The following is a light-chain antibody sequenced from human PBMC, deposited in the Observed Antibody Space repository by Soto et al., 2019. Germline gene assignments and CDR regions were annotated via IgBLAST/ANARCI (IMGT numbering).Light chain of an antibody. CDR2: AAS. V-gene: IGKV1-12*01. Sequence: DIQMTPSHFTLSASVGDRVTITCRASQSISTWLAWYQQKPGKAPKLLIYAASSLQSGVPSRFSGSGSGTDFTLTISSLQPEDFATYYCQQANSFPITFGQGTRLDIK. CDR1: QSISTW. CDR3: QQANSFPIT. J-gene: IGKJ5*01.